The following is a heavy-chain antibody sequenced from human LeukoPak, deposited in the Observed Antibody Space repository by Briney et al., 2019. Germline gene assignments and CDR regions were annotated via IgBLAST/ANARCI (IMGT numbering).Heavy chain of an antibody. Sequence: PSETLSLTFTVSGVSITSGTYYWTWIRQPDGKGLEWIGRIYSTGRVNYNPSLKSRVTMLLDTSKNHISLKLTSVTAADTAIYFCARASETAMVTLWGQGTLVTVSS. CDR2: IYSTGRV. CDR3: ARASETAMVTL. J-gene: IGHJ4*02. CDR1: GVSITSGTYY. V-gene: IGHV4-61*02. D-gene: IGHD5-18*01.